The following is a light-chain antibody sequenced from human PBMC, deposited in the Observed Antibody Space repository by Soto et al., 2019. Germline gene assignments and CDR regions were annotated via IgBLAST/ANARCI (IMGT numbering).Light chain of an antibody. V-gene: IGLV1-40*01. CDR2: GNS. Sequence: QSVLTQPHSVSGAPGQRVTISCTGSSSNIGAGYDVHWYQQLPGTAPKLLIYGNSNRPSGVPDRFSGSKSGTSASLASTGLQAEDEADYYCQSYDSILSGSEVFGGGTQLTV. CDR1: SSNIGAGYD. CDR3: QSYDSILSGSEV. J-gene: IGLJ2*01.